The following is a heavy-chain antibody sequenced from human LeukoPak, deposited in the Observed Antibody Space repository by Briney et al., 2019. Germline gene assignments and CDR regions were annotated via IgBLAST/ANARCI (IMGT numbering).Heavy chain of an antibody. CDR1: GFTFDDYA. V-gene: IGHV3-9*01. CDR2: ISWNSGSI. D-gene: IGHD3-10*01. Sequence: GGSLRLSCAASGFTFDDYAMHWVRQAPGKGLEWVSGISWNSGSIGYADSVKGRFTISRDNAKNSLYLQMNSLRAEDTALYYCAKEKGRGSTSFDYWGQGTLVTVSS. J-gene: IGHJ4*02. CDR3: AKEKGRGSTSFDY.